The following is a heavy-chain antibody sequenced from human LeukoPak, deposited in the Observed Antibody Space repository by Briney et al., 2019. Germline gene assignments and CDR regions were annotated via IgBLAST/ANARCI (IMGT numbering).Heavy chain of an antibody. CDR1: GFTFSSYG. CDR2: IRYDGGNK. J-gene: IGHJ4*02. V-gene: IGHV3-30*02. CDR3: AKDPRYGGYDPNPYFDY. D-gene: IGHD5-12*01. Sequence: GGSLRLSCAASGFTFSSYGMHWVHQAPGKGLEWVSFIRYDGGNKYYADSVKGRFTISRDNSKNTLYLQMNSLRAEDTAGYHCAKDPRYGGYDPNPYFDYWGQGTLVTVSS.